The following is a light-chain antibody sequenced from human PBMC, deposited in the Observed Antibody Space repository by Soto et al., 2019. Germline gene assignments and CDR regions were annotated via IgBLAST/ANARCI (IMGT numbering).Light chain of an antibody. V-gene: IGLV2-23*02. CDR1: SSDVGSYNL. CDR2: EVS. J-gene: IGLJ3*02. Sequence: QSALTQPASVSGSPGQSITISCTGTSSDVGSYNLVSWYQQYPGKAPKLMIYEVSKRPSGVSNRFSGSKSGNTASLTISGLQAEDEADYHCCSYAGSSTWVFGGGTKLTVL. CDR3: CSYAGSSTWV.